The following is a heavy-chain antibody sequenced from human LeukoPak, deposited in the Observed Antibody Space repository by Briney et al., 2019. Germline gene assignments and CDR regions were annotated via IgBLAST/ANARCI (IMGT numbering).Heavy chain of an antibody. D-gene: IGHD3-3*01. CDR2: IYYSGST. J-gene: IGHJ5*02. CDR3: ARGINFLEWLFPGTAFDP. Sequence: SETLSLTCTVSGGSISSSSYYWGWIRQPPGKGLEWIGSIYYSGSTYYNPSLKSRVTISVDTSKNQFSLKLSSVTAADTAVYYCARGINFLEWLFPGTAFDPWGQGTLVTVSS. CDR1: GGSISSSSYY. V-gene: IGHV4-39*07.